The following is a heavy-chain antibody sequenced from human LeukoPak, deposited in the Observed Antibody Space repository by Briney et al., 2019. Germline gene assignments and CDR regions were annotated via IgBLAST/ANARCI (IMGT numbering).Heavy chain of an antibody. V-gene: IGHV4-59*01. J-gene: IGHJ4*02. CDR1: GGSISSYY. CDR3: ARLLWFGELLYEGYYFDY. D-gene: IGHD3-10*01. CDR2: ICYSGST. Sequence: SETLSLTCTVSGGSISSYYWSWIRQPPGKGLEWIGYICYSGSTNYNPSLKSRVTISVDTSKNQFSLKLSSVTAADTAVYYCARLLWFGELLYEGYYFDYWGQGTLVTVSS.